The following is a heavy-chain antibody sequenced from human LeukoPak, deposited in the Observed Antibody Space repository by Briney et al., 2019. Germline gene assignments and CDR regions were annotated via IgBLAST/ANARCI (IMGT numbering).Heavy chain of an antibody. CDR3: AKDPGVYYGDYYFDY. CDR2: ISGSGGST. J-gene: IGHJ4*02. Sequence: GGSLRLSCAASGFTLSSYAMSWVRQAPGKGLEWVSAISGSGGSTYYANSVKGRFTISRDNSKNTLYLQMNSLRAEDTAVYYCAKDPGVYYGDYYFDYWGQGTLVTVSS. V-gene: IGHV3-23*01. D-gene: IGHD4-17*01. CDR1: GFTLSSYA.